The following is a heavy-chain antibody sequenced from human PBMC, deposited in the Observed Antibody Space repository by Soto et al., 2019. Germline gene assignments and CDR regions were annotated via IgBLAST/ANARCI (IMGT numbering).Heavy chain of an antibody. CDR1: GGSISTSSYY. CDR3: ARHPRDGSTAWHQSFDI. J-gene: IGHJ3*02. CDR2: VYYSGNN. Sequence: PSETLSLTCTVSGGSISTSSYYWDWIRQSPGQGLEWIGNVYYSGNNHYNPSFESRVTMSIDASKNQFSLRLSSVTAADTAVYYCARHPRDGSTAWHQSFDILGQGTMVTVSS. D-gene: IGHD6-13*01. V-gene: IGHV4-39*01.